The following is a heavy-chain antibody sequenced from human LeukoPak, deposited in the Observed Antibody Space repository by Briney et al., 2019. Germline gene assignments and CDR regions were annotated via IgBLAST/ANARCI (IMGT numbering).Heavy chain of an antibody. CDR2: ISWNSGSI. V-gene: IGHV3-9*01. D-gene: IGHD3-22*01. J-gene: IGHJ4*02. CDR1: GFTFDDYA. Sequence: GRSLRLSCAASGFTFDDYATHWVRQAPGKGLEWVSGISWNSGSIGYADSVKGRFTISRDNAKNSLYLQMNSLRAEDTALYYCAKGSHYYDSSGFDYRGQGTLVTVSS. CDR3: AKGSHYYDSSGFDY.